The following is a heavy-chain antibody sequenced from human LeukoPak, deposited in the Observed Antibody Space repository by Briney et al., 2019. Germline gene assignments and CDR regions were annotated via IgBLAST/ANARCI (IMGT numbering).Heavy chain of an antibody. CDR3: ARVDSAIGYYFDY. V-gene: IGHV3-48*03. CDR2: ISSSGSTM. CDR1: GFTFSSYE. J-gene: IGHJ4*02. D-gene: IGHD2-21*02. Sequence: PGGSLRLSCAASGFTFSSYEMNWVRQAPGKGLEWVSYISSSGSTMYYADSVKGRFTISRDNAKNSLYLQMNSLRAEDTAVYYCARVDSAIGYYFDYWGQGTLVTVSS.